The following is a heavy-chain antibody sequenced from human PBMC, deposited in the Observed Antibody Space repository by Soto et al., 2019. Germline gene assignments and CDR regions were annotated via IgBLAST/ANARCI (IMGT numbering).Heavy chain of an antibody. V-gene: IGHV4-34*01. J-gene: IGHJ4*02. CDR3: ARTSRYSGRYGYFDY. D-gene: IGHD1-26*01. Sequence: QVQLQQWGAGLLKPSETLSLTCAVYGGSFSGYYWSWTRQPPGKGLEWIGEINHSGNTNYNPSLKSRVTISVDTSKNQFSLKLSSVTAAATAVYYCARTSRYSGRYGYFDYWGQGTLVTVSS. CDR1: GGSFSGYY. CDR2: INHSGNT.